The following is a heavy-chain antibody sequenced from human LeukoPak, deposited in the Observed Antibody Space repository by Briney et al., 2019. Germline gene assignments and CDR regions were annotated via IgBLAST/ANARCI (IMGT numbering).Heavy chain of an antibody. J-gene: IGHJ4*02. D-gene: IGHD6-25*01. CDR3: ARGAARGPKRVVDY. CDR1: GYTFTGYY. Sequence: GSSVKVSCKASGYTFTGYYMHWVRQAPGQGLEWMGWINPNSGGTNYAQKFQGRVTMTRDTSISTAYMELSRLRSDDTAVYYCARGAARGPKRVVDYWGQGTLVTVSS. V-gene: IGHV1-2*02. CDR2: INPNSGGT.